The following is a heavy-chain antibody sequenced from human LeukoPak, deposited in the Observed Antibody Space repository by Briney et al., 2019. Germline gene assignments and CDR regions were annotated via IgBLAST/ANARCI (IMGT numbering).Heavy chain of an antibody. V-gene: IGHV1-46*01. Sequence: GASVKVSCKASGYTFTSYYMHWVRQAPGQGLEWMGIINPSGGSTSYAQKFQGRVTMTSDTSISTAYMELTMLRSDDTAVYYCARSGCSTTSCPISYYYYMDVWGKGTTVTVSS. D-gene: IGHD2-2*01. CDR1: GYTFTSYY. CDR2: INPSGGST. CDR3: ARSGCSTTSCPISYYYYMDV. J-gene: IGHJ6*03.